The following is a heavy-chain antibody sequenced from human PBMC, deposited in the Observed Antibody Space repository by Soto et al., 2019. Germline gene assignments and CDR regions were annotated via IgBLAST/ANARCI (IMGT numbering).Heavy chain of an antibody. Sequence: EVQLLESGAGLVQPGGSLRLSCAASGFTFSSYAMSWVRQAPGKGLEWVSATSGSGGTTYYADSVKGRFTISRDNSKNTLYLQMNSLRAEDTAVYYCARSLADSSGYHSRTFDYWGQGTLVTVSS. CDR3: ARSLADSSGYHSRTFDY. V-gene: IGHV3-23*01. CDR1: GFTFSSYA. D-gene: IGHD3-22*01. CDR2: TSGSGGTT. J-gene: IGHJ4*02.